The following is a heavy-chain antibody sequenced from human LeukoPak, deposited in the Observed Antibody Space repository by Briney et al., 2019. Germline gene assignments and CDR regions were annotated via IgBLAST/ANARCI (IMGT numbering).Heavy chain of an antibody. CDR3: VRGCTNGACNIGGFDN. J-gene: IGHJ4*02. CDR2: VSTDGSST. Sequence: GGSLRLSCAVSGFTFSSYWMHWVRQAPRKGLVWVSRVSTDGSSTSYADSVKGRFTISRDNAKNALCLQMNSLRTEDTGVFYCVRGCTNGACNIGGFDNWGQGTLVTVSS. CDR1: GFTFSSYW. D-gene: IGHD2-8*01. V-gene: IGHV3-74*01.